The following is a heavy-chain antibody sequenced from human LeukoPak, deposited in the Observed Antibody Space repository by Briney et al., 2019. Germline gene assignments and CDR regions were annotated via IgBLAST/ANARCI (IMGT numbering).Heavy chain of an antibody. CDR1: GYTLTELS. CDR2: FDPEDGET. CDR3: ATQGAYPRRAPAAIRPLDY. J-gene: IGHJ4*02. Sequence: ASVKVSCKVSGYTLTELSMHWVRQAPGKGLEWMGGFDPEDGETIYAQKFQGRATMTEDTSTDTAYMELSSLRSEDTAVYYCATQGAYPRRAPAAIRPLDYWGQGTLVTVSS. D-gene: IGHD2-2*02. V-gene: IGHV1-24*01.